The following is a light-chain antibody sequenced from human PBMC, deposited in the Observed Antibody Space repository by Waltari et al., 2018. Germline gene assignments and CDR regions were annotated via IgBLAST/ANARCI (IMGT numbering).Light chain of an antibody. V-gene: IGKV3-11*01. CDR3: QQRRNWPRT. CDR1: QSVGAY. J-gene: IGKJ4*01. Sequence: DIVLPQSTAILSFSPGHRPTLSCRASQSVGAYLAWYQQRPGQSPRLQIYDASFRATGIPARFSGSGSETDFTLTISSLQPEDFAVYDCQQRRNWPRTFGGGTRVQI. CDR2: DAS.